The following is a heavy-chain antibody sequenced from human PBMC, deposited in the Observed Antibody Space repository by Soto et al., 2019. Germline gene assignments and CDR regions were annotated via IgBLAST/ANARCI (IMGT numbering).Heavy chain of an antibody. V-gene: IGHV2-5*02. CDR2: IYWDHEK. D-gene: IGHD2-15*01. J-gene: IGHJ4*02. CDR1: GFSLITNGVR. CDR3: AHSQGLTVPNDASGHPYFDY. Sequence: QITLKESGPPLVKPTQTLTLTCTFSGFSLITNGVRVGWIRQPPGKALEWLALIYWDHEKRYSPSLKNRLTITKDTSKNQVVLTMTDMDPVDTATYFCAHSQGLTVPNDASGHPYFDYWGQGILVTVSS.